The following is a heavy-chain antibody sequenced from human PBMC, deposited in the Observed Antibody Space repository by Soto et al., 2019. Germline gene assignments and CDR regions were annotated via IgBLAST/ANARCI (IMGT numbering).Heavy chain of an antibody. CDR1: GGSFTSNNW. CDR2: IYRTGST. D-gene: IGHD1-7*01. V-gene: IGHV4-4*02. J-gene: IGHJ4*01. CDR3: ASRDPGTSVDY. Sequence: ASETLSLTCAVSGGSFTSNNWWTWVRQPPGQGLEWIGEIYRTGSTNYNPSLKSRVTISLDKSENQYSLKVTSLTAADTAVYYCASRDPGTSVDYWGHGTLVTVSS.